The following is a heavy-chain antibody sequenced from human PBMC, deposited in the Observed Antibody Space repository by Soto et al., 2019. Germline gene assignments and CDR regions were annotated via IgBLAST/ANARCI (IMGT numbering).Heavy chain of an antibody. J-gene: IGHJ5*02. CDR2: INPSGGST. V-gene: IGHV1-46*01. CDR1: GYTFTSYY. Sequence: ASVKVSCKASGYTFTSYYMHWVRQAPGQGLEWMGIINPSGGSTSYAQKFQGRVTMTRDTSTSTVYMELSSLRSEDTAVCYCARDRGPDEILEGWFDPWGQGTLVTVSS. CDR3: ARDRGPDEILEGWFDP.